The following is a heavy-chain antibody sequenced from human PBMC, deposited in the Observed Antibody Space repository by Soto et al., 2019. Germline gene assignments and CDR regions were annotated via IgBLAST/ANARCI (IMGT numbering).Heavy chain of an antibody. Sequence: SETLSLTCTVSGVSISSVSISVNYWSWIRQSPGKGLEWIGSVHYSGSTSYHPSLRSRVTISVDTSKNQFSLRLRSVTAADTAVYYCARIPYSSASFDYSGPGNLVTVSS. CDR1: GVSISSVSISVNY. J-gene: IGHJ4*02. V-gene: IGHV4-61*08. CDR2: VHYSGST. D-gene: IGHD6-19*01. CDR3: ARIPYSSASFDY.